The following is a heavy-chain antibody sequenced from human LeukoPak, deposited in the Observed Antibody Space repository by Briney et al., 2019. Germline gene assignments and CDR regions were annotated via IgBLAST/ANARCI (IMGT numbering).Heavy chain of an antibody. Sequence: SETLSLTCTVSGGSISSYYWSWIRQPPGKGLEWIGYIYYSGSTNYNPSLKSRVTISVDTSKNQFSLKLSSVTAADTAVYYCASDYGSGSYSEHAFDIWGQGTMVTVSS. CDR1: GGSISSYY. CDR2: IYYSGST. D-gene: IGHD3-10*01. CDR3: ASDYGSGSYSEHAFDI. J-gene: IGHJ3*02. V-gene: IGHV4-59*01.